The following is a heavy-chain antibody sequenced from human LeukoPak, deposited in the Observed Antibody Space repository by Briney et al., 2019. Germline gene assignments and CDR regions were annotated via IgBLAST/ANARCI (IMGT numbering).Heavy chain of an antibody. V-gene: IGHV3-23*01. J-gene: IGHJ3*02. CDR1: GFTFSSYA. D-gene: IGHD3-10*01. CDR3: AKDGLPTMVRGVTGYAFDI. Sequence: GGSLRLSCAASGFTFSSYAMSWVRQAPGKGLEWVSAISGSGGSTYYADSVKGRFTISRDNSKNTLYLQMNSLRAEDTAVYYCAKDGLPTMVRGVTGYAFDIWGQGTMVTVSS. CDR2: ISGSGGST.